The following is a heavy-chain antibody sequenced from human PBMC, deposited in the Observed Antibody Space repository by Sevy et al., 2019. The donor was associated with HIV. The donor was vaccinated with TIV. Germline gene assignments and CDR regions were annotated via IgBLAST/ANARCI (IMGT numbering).Heavy chain of an antibody. CDR3: ATLDFWSDYPLYGMDV. Sequence: ASVKVSCMVSGYTLSKLSMHWVRQAPGKGPEWMGGFDPEDGETIYAQKFPGRVTMTEDTSTDTAYMELSSLRSEDTAVYYCATLDFWSDYPLYGMDVWGQGTTVTVSS. J-gene: IGHJ6*02. CDR1: GYTLSKLS. CDR2: FDPEDGET. V-gene: IGHV1-24*01. D-gene: IGHD3-3*01.